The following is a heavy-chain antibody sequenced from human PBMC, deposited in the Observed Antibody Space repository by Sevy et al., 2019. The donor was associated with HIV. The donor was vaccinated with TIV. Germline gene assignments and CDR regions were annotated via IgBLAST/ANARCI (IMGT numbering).Heavy chain of an antibody. Sequence: ASVKVSCKASGGIFRSNAISWVRQAPGQGREWMGGIIAVFGTTHYAQKFQGRVTITADESRSTVYMELSSLKSEDTAVYYCARDKNYYVSGSFDYWGQGSQVTVSS. CDR1: GGIFRSNA. D-gene: IGHD3-10*01. CDR3: ARDKNYYVSGSFDY. J-gene: IGHJ4*01. V-gene: IGHV1-69*13. CDR2: IIAVFGTT.